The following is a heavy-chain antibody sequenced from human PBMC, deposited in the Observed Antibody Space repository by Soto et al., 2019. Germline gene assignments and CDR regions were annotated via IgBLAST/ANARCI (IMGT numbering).Heavy chain of an antibody. D-gene: IGHD2-2*01. Sequence: GASVKVSCKASGYTFTSYGISWVRQAPGQGLEWMGWISAYNGNTNYAQKLQGRVTMTTDTSTSTAYMELRSLRSDDTAVYYCARDPYCSSTSCPPSRKLWFGPWGQGTLVTVSS. J-gene: IGHJ5*02. CDR1: GYTFTSYG. CDR3: ARDPYCSSTSCPPSRKLWFGP. CDR2: ISAYNGNT. V-gene: IGHV1-18*01.